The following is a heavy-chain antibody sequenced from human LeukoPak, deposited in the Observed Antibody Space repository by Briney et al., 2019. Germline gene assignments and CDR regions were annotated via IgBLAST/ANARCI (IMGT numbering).Heavy chain of an antibody. J-gene: IGHJ4*02. D-gene: IGHD3-10*01. CDR1: GFTFSSYS. V-gene: IGHV3-48*04. Sequence: GGSLRPSCAASGFTFSSYSMNWVRQAPGKGLEWVSYISTSSTTTYNADSVKGRFTISRDNAKNSLYLQMNSLRAEDTAVYYCTTEAWFGEALDYWGQGTLVTVSS. CDR3: TTEAWFGEALDY. CDR2: ISTSSTTT.